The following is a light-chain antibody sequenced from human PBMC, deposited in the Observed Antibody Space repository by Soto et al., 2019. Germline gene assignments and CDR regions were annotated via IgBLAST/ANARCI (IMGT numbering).Light chain of an antibody. CDR2: EVT. CDR3: SSHTSSSIVL. CDR1: TSDINSYNY. Sequence: QSALTQPASVSESPGQSITISCTGTTSDINSYNYVSWYQHHPGKAPKLIIYEVTNRPSGVSYRFSGSKSGNTASLTISGLQAEDEGDYYCSSHTSSSIVLFGGGTKLTVL. J-gene: IGLJ2*01. V-gene: IGLV2-14*01.